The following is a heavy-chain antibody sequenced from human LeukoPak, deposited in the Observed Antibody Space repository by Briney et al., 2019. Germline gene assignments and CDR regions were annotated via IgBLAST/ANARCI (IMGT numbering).Heavy chain of an antibody. CDR2: ISGSGGST. V-gene: IGHV3-23*01. CDR3: AKEPGRTYGSGRDYFDY. J-gene: IGHJ4*02. Sequence: PGGSLRLSCAASGFTFSSYAMSWVRQAPGKGLEWVSAISGSGGSTYYADSVKGRFTISRDNSKNTLYLQMNSLRAEDTAVYYCAKEPGRTYGSGRDYFDYWGQGTLVTVSS. CDR1: GFTFSSYA. D-gene: IGHD3-10*01.